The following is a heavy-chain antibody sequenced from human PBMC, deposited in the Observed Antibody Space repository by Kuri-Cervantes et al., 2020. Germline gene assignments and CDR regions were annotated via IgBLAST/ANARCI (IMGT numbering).Heavy chain of an antibody. J-gene: IGHJ4*02. CDR3: ARVPSGWYLFDY. Sequence: ESLKISCTVSGGSISSCYWSWIRQPPGKGLEWIGYIYYSGSTNYNPSLKSRVTISVDTSKNQFSLKLSSVTAADTVVYYCARVPSGWYLFDYWGQGTLVTVSS. V-gene: IGHV4-59*01. D-gene: IGHD6-19*01. CDR1: GGSISSCY. CDR2: IYYSGST.